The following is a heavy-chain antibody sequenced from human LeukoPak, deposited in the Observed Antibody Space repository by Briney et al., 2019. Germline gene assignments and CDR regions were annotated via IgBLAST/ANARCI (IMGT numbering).Heavy chain of an antibody. D-gene: IGHD3-10*01. CDR2: ISAYNGNT. CDR3: ARDYYYGSGSYYNDLYYYYYYGMDV. Sequence: ASVKVSCKASGYTFTSYGSSGLRQPPGQGLEGMGWISAYNGNTNYAQKLQGRVTITTDTSTSTAYMELRSLRSDDTAVYYCARDYYYGSGSYYNDLYYYYYYGMDVWGQGTTVTVSS. CDR1: GYTFTSYG. J-gene: IGHJ6*02. V-gene: IGHV1-18*01.